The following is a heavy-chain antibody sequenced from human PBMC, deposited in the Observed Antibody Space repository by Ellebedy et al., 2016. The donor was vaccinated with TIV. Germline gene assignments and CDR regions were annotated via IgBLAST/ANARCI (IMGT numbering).Heavy chain of an antibody. CDR2: IRSGANLFAT. D-gene: IGHD2-2*01. J-gene: IGHJ3*02. CDR3: AKAWDDCFSSSCYRVAFDI. CDR1: GFTSTDSFSVST. V-gene: IGHV3-73*01. Sequence: GESLKISCAASGFTSTDSFSVSTLHWVRQASGKGLEWIGRIRSGANLFATAYSASLRGRFVISRDNSKNALYLQMNSLRAVDTAVYYCAKAWDDCFSSSCYRVAFDIWGQGTMVTVSS.